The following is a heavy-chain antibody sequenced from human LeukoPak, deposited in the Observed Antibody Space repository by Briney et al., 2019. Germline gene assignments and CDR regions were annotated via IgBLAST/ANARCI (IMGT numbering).Heavy chain of an antibody. CDR1: GFTFSSYA. CDR3: AKVRYSGSHQGAFDI. V-gene: IGHV3-23*01. J-gene: IGHJ3*02. D-gene: IGHD1-26*01. CDR2: ISGSGGST. Sequence: PGRSLRLSCAASGFTFSSYAMSWVRQAPGKGLEWVSAISGSGGSTYCADSVKGRFTISRDNSKNTLYLQMNSLRAEDTAVYYCAKVRYSGSHQGAFDIWGQGTMVTVSS.